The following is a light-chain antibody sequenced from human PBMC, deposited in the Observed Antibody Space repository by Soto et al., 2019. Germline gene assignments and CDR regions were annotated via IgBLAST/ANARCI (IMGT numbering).Light chain of an antibody. V-gene: IGLV1-47*01. J-gene: IGLJ2*01. Sequence: QSVLTQPPSASGTPGQRVTISCSGSSSNLGSNFVYWYQQLPGTAPKLLIYRNNQRPSGVPDRFSGSKSGTSASLAISGLRSEDEADYSCAAWDDSLSGVVFGGGTKLTVL. CDR1: SSNLGSNF. CDR2: RNN. CDR3: AAWDDSLSGVV.